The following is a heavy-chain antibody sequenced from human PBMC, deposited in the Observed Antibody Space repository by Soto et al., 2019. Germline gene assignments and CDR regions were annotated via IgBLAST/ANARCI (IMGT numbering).Heavy chain of an antibody. Sequence: GGSLRLSCAASGFTFRSYGMIWVRQAPVKGLEFVSSIDYICVSPNYADSVRGRFTISRYNSKNTLYLQMNNVRAYYTGKYYCSPESGGGEFDCWGQGTMVTVSS. V-gene: IGHV3-23*01. CDR3: SPESGGGEFDC. CDR2: IDYICVSP. D-gene: IGHD3-10*01. CDR1: GFTFRSYG. J-gene: IGHJ4*02.